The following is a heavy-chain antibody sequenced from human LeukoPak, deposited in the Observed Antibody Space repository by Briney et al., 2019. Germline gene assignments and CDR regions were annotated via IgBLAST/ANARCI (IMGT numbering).Heavy chain of an antibody. CDR1: GGSFSGYY. D-gene: IGHD3-10*01. CDR2: INHSGST. CDR3: ARGPSFHYYGSGSYGY. J-gene: IGHJ4*02. V-gene: IGHV4-34*01. Sequence: SETLSLSCAVYGGSFSGYYWSWIRQPAGKGLEWIGEINHSGSTNYNPSLKSRVTISVDTSKNQFSLKLSSVTAADTAVYYCARGPSFHYYGSGSYGYWGQGTLVTVSS.